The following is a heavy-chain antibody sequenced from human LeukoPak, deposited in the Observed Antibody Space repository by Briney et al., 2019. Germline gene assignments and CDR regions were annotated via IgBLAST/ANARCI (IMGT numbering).Heavy chain of an antibody. CDR3: ARRNY. CDR2: ISSDGSST. CDR1: GFTFTNYW. J-gene: IGHJ4*02. V-gene: IGHV3-74*01. Sequence: GGSLRLSCVVSGFTFTNYWMHWVRQAPGKGLVWVSRISSDGSSTNYADSVKGRFTISRDNAKNTLYLQMNSLRAEDTAVYYCARRNYWGQGTLVTVSS.